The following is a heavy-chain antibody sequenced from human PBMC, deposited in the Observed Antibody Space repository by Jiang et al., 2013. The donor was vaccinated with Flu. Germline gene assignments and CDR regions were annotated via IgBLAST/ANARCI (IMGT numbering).Heavy chain of an antibody. CDR2: ISAYNGNT. CDR3: ARHTPDYGGNANEIDY. Sequence: EVKKPGASVKVSCKASGYTFTSYGISWVRQAPGQGLEWMGWISAYNGNTNYAQKLQGRVTMTTDTSTSTAYMELRSLRSDDTAVYYCARHTPDYGGNANEIDYWGQGTLVTVSS. D-gene: IGHD4-23*01. V-gene: IGHV1-18*01. J-gene: IGHJ4*02. CDR1: GYTFTSYG.